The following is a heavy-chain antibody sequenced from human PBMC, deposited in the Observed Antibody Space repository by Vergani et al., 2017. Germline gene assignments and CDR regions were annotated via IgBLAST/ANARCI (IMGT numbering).Heavy chain of an antibody. D-gene: IGHD1-1*01. CDR3: ARGNCVVNCPKYKWLAP. CDR1: GGSMSDFY. J-gene: IGHJ5*02. Sequence: QVHLQESGPGVVKPSDTLSLTCTVSGGSMSDFYWTWIRQPAGRGLEWIGRIYPNGNGNYNESLRSRLTMSIDTSRSQFSLSLSSVTAADTAVYYCARGNCVVNCPKYKWLAPWGRGILVTVSS. V-gene: IGHV4-4*07. CDR2: IYPNGNG.